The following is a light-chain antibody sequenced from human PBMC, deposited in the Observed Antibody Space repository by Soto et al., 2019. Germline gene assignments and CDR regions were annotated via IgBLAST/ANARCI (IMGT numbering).Light chain of an antibody. CDR3: MQALQTPYT. CDR2: LGS. J-gene: IGKJ2*01. CDR1: QSLLHSNGYNY. V-gene: IGKV2-28*01. Sequence: DIVMTQSPLSLPVTPGAPASISCRSSQSLLHSNGYNYLDWYLQKPGQSPQLLIYLGSNRASGVPDRFSGSGSGTDCTLKISRVEGEDVGVYYCMQALQTPYTFGQGTKLEIK.